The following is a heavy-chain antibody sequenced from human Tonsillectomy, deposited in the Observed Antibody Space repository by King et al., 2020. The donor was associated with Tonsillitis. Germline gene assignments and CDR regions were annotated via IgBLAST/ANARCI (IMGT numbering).Heavy chain of an antibody. V-gene: IGHV3-21*01. CDR3: ARDRLGYWDFWSGYYRDNYGMDV. CDR2: ISSSSSYI. Sequence: VQLVQSGGGLVKPGGSLRLSCAASGFTFSSYSMNWVRQAPGKGLEWVSSISSSSSYIYYADSVKGRFTISRDNAKNSLYLQMNSLGAEDTAVYYCARDRLGYWDFWSGYYRDNYGMDVWGQGTTVTVSS. CDR1: GFTFSSYS. J-gene: IGHJ6*02. D-gene: IGHD3-3*01.